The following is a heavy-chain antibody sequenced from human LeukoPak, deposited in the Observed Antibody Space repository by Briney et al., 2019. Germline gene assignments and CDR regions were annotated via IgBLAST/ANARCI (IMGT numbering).Heavy chain of an antibody. J-gene: IGHJ4*02. V-gene: IGHV3-30*18. Sequence: PGGSLRLSCAASGFTFSSYGMHWVRQAPGKGLEWVAVISYDGSNKYYADSVKGRFTTSRDNSKNTLYLQMNSLRAEDTAVYYCANSRSAYYFDYWGQGTLVTVSS. D-gene: IGHD3-3*01. CDR3: ANSRSAYYFDY. CDR2: ISYDGSNK. CDR1: GFTFSSYG.